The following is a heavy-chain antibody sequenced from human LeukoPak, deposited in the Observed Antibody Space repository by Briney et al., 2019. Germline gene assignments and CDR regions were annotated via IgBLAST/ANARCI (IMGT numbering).Heavy chain of an antibody. D-gene: IGHD3-16*01. J-gene: IGHJ4*02. CDR1: GGTFSSYA. V-gene: IGHV1-69*05. Sequence: ASVKVSCKASGGTFSSYAISWVRQAPGQGLEWMGGIIPIFGTASYAQKFQGRVTMTRDTSTSTVYMELSSLRSEDTAVYYCARGSYGGEEPDYWGQGTLVTVSS. CDR2: IIPIFGTA. CDR3: ARGSYGGEEPDY.